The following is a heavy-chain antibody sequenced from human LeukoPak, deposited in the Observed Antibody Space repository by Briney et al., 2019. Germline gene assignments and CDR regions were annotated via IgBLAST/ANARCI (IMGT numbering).Heavy chain of an antibody. Sequence: PSETLSLTCTVSGGSISSYYWSWIRQPPGKGLEWIGYIYYSGSTNYNPSLKSRVTISVDTSKNQFSLKLSSVTAADTAVYYCVRGLFGQFGDWGQGTLVTVSS. D-gene: IGHD3-10*01. CDR3: VRGLFGQFGD. V-gene: IGHV4-59*01. CDR1: GGSISSYY. CDR2: IYYSGST. J-gene: IGHJ4*02.